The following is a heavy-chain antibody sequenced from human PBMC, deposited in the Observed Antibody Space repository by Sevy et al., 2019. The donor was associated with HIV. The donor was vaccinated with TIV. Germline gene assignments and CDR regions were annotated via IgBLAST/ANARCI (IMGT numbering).Heavy chain of an antibody. CDR3: ARGGIAARPHEGYYYYMDV. CDR1: GYTFTSYG. V-gene: IGHV1-18*01. Sequence: GPSVKVSCKASGYTFTSYGISWVRQAPGQGLEWMGWISAYNGNTNYAQKLQGRVTMTTDTSTSTAYMELRSLRSDDTAVYYCARGGIAARPHEGYYYYMDVWGKGITVTVSS. J-gene: IGHJ6*03. D-gene: IGHD6-6*01. CDR2: ISAYNGNT.